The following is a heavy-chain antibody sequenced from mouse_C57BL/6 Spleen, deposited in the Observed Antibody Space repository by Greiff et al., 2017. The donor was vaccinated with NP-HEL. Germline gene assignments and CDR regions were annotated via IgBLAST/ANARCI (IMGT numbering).Heavy chain of an antibody. D-gene: IGHD2-2*01. CDR1: GFSLTSYA. CDR3: ARNGGWLRRGTPYFDY. J-gene: IGHJ2*01. V-gene: IGHV2-9-1*01. CDR2: IWTGGGT. Sequence: VKLMESGPGLVAPSQSLSITCTVSGFSLTSYAISWVRQPPGKGLEWLGVIWTGGGTNYNSALKSRLSISKDNSKSQVFLKMNSLQTDDTARYYWARNGGWLRRGTPYFDYWGQGTTLTVSS.